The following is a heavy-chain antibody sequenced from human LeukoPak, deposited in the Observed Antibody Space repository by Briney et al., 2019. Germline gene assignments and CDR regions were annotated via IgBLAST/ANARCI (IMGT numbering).Heavy chain of an antibody. CDR1: GGTFSSYA. D-gene: IGHD1-7*01. J-gene: IGHJ3*02. CDR3: AREGTGTTGPADAFDI. Sequence: ASVKVSCKASGGTFSSYAISWVRQAPGQGLEWMGGIIPIFGTANYAQKFQGRVTITADESTSTAYMELSSLRSEDTAVYYCAREGTGTTGPADAFDIWGQGTMVTVSS. V-gene: IGHV1-69*13. CDR2: IIPIFGTA.